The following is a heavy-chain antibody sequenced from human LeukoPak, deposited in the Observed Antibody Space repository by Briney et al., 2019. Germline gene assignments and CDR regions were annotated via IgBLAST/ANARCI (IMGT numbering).Heavy chain of an antibody. J-gene: IGHJ3*02. Sequence: ASVKVSCKTSGYTFTTYGISWVRQAPGQGLEWMGWISGYNGNTNYAQKLQGRVTMTTDTSTSTAHMELRSLRSDDTAVYYCARGGDGHQWGRRFDAFDIWGQGTMVTVSS. CDR3: ARGGDGHQWGRRFDAFDI. V-gene: IGHV1-18*01. D-gene: IGHD7-27*01. CDR2: ISGYNGNT. CDR1: GYTFTTYG.